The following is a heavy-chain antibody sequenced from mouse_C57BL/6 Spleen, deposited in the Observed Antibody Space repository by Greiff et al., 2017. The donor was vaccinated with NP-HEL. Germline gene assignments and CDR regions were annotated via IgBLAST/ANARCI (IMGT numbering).Heavy chain of an antibody. CDR3: ARQEGGYSMDY. Sequence: QVQLKESGAELARPGASVKMSCKASGYTFTSYTMHWVKQRPGQGLEWIGYINPSSGYTKYNQKFKDKATLTADKSSSTAYMQLSSLTSEDSAVYYCARQEGGYSMDYWGQGTSVTVSS. CDR1: GYTFTSYT. J-gene: IGHJ4*01. D-gene: IGHD2-3*01. CDR2: INPSSGYT. V-gene: IGHV1-4*01.